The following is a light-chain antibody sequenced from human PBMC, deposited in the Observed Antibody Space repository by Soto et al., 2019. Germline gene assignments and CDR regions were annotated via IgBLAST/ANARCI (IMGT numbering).Light chain of an antibody. CDR2: GAS. J-gene: IGKJ4*01. CDR1: QSVSSSY. CDR3: QQYGSSPPLT. V-gene: IGKV3-20*01. Sequence: EIVLTQSPGTLSLSPGERATLSCRASQSVSSSYLAWYQQKPGQAPRLLIYGASSRATGIPDRFSGSGSGTDFPLTISRLEREDFAVYSCQQYGSSPPLTFGGGTKVEIK.